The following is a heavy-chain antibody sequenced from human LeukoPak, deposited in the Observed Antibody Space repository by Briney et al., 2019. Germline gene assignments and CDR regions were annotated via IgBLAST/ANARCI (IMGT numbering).Heavy chain of an antibody. Sequence: KSSETLSLTCTVSGGSISNKYWSWIRQPPGKGLEWIGYIYYSGSTNYNPSLKSRVTISVDTSKNQFSLKLSSVTAADTAVYYCARDVGGATTNYYYYMDVWGKGTTVTVSS. CDR2: IYYSGST. D-gene: IGHD1-26*01. CDR1: GGSISNKY. J-gene: IGHJ6*03. CDR3: ARDVGGATTNYYYYMDV. V-gene: IGHV4-59*01.